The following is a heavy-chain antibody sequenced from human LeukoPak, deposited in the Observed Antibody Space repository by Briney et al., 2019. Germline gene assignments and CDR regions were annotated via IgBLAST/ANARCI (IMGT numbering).Heavy chain of an antibody. CDR3: ARVAQDSGWLRDL. D-gene: IGHD6-19*01. J-gene: IGHJ4*02. CDR1: GFTFSTYP. CDR2: ISTDGKNT. Sequence: PGRSLRLSCEASGFTFSTYPIHWVRQAPGKGLEWVAVISTDGKNTYYGDSVKGRFTISRDNSKNRMYLQMNSLRSEDTAVYYCARVAQDSGWLRDLWGQGTLVTVSS. V-gene: IGHV3-30*04.